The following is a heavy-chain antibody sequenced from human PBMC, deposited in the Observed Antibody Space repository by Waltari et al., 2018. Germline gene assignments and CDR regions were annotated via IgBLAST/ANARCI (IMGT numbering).Heavy chain of an antibody. J-gene: IGHJ3*01. V-gene: IGHV3-23*01. CDR3: AKDRVGYFDLLVRAFDF. CDR2: ISGSSSRI. Sequence: EVQLLESGGGLVHPGGSLTLSCAVSGFPFSSYAMSWVRQAPGKGLEWVLTISGSSSRIHYADSVKGRLTISRDNSKNTLFLQMNSLRPEDTAVYFCAKDRVGYFDLLVRAFDFWGPGTMVIVSS. D-gene: IGHD3-9*01. CDR1: GFPFSSYA.